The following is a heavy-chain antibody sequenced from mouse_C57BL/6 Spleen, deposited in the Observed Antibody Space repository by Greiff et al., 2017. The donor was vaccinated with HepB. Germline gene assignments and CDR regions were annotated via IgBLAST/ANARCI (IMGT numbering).Heavy chain of an antibody. Sequence: VQLQQSGPELVKPGASVKISCKASGYSFTGYYMNWVKQSPEKSLEWIGEINPSTGGTTYNQKFKAKATLTVDKSSSTAYMKLKSLTSEDSAVYYCARRQTVVASFDYWGQGTTLTVSS. V-gene: IGHV1-42*01. J-gene: IGHJ2*01. D-gene: IGHD1-1*01. CDR2: INPSTGGT. CDR3: ARRQTVVASFDY. CDR1: GYSFTGYY.